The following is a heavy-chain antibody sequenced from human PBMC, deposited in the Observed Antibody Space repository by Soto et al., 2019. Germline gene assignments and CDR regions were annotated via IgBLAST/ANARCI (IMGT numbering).Heavy chain of an antibody. CDR2: ISGSSAYI. J-gene: IGHJ3*01. CDR1: EFTYN. D-gene: IGHD6-13*01. Sequence: KAGGSLRLSCAASEFTYNMNWVRQAPGKGLEWVSSISGSSAYIYYADSVQGRFTISRDNAKNSLYLQMNSLRVEDTAVYYCARFSAGAFDVWGQGTMVTVSS. V-gene: IGHV3-21*01. CDR3: ARFSAGAFDV.